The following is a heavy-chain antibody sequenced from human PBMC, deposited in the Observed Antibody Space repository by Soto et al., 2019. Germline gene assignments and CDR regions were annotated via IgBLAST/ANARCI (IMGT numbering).Heavy chain of an antibody. CDR3: ARVSIFGVVITDAFDI. J-gene: IGHJ3*02. V-gene: IGHV1-18*01. D-gene: IGHD3-3*01. CDR2: ISAYNGNT. CDR1: GYTFTSYG. Sequence: ASVKVSCKASGYTFTSYGISWVRQAPGQGLEWMGWISAYNGNTNYAQKLQGRVTMTTDTSTSTAYMELRSLRSDDTAVYYCARVSIFGVVITDAFDICGQGTMVTVSS.